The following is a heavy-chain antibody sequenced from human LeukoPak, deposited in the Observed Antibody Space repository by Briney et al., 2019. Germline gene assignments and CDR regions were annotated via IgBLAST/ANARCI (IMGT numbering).Heavy chain of an antibody. CDR1: GFAVSGNY. J-gene: IGHJ4*02. CDR3: AKVRGAVAITFLDY. CDR2: IFSGGST. D-gene: IGHD3-22*01. V-gene: IGHV3-66*01. Sequence: GGSLRLSCAASGFAVSGNYMSWVRQAPGKGLEWVSVIFSGGSTYYADSVKGRFTISRDTSKNTLYLQMNSLRAEDTAVYYCAKVRGAVAITFLDYWGQGTLVTVSS.